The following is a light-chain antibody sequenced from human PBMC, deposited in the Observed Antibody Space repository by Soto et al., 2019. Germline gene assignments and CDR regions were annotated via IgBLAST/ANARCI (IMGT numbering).Light chain of an antibody. Sequence: EIVMTQSPATLSVSPGEGATLSCRASQSISKNLAWYQQKPGQAPRLLIYGTSTRATGIPARFRGSGSGTEFTLTICSLQSEDFAVYFCQQSNDWPWTFGQGTKVDIK. CDR2: GTS. CDR3: QQSNDWPWT. CDR1: QSISKN. J-gene: IGKJ1*01. V-gene: IGKV3-15*01.